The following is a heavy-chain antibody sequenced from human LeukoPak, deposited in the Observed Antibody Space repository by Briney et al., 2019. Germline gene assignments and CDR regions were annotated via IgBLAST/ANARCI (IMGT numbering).Heavy chain of an antibody. Sequence: PSETLSLTCTVSGGSISSYYWSWIRQPPGKGLEWIGEINHSGSTNYNPSLKSRVTISVDTSKNQFSLKLSSVTAADTAVYYCAIFRVGYSYGRFDYWGQGTLVTVSS. CDR3: AIFRVGYSYGRFDY. CDR2: INHSGST. V-gene: IGHV4-34*01. CDR1: GGSISSYY. D-gene: IGHD5-18*01. J-gene: IGHJ4*02.